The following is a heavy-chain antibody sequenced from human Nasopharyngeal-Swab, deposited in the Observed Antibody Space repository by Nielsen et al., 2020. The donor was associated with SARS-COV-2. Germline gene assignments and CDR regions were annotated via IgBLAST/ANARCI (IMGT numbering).Heavy chain of an antibody. CDR2: IYYSGST. Sequence: SETLSLTCTVSGGSISSYYWSWIRQPPGKGLEWIGYIYYSGSTNYNPSLKSRVTISVDTSKNQFSLKLSSVTAADTAVYYCARGEALRYFDWLLPFDYWGQGTTVTVSS. CDR1: GGSISSYY. CDR3: ARGEALRYFDWLLPFDY. J-gene: IGHJ4*02. D-gene: IGHD3-9*01. V-gene: IGHV4-59*01.